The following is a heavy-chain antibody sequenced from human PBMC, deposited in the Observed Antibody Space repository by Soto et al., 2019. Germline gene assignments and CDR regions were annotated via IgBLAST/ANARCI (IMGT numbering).Heavy chain of an antibody. Sequence: GGSLRLSCTASGFTFGDYAMSWFRQAPGKGLEWVGFIRSKAYGGTTEYAASVKGRFTIPRDDSKSIAYLQMNSLKTEDTAVYYCTSSAGYDFWSGPIDYWGQGTLVTVSS. CDR1: GFTFGDYA. V-gene: IGHV3-49*03. CDR3: TSSAGYDFWSGPIDY. D-gene: IGHD3-3*01. J-gene: IGHJ4*02. CDR2: IRSKAYGGTT.